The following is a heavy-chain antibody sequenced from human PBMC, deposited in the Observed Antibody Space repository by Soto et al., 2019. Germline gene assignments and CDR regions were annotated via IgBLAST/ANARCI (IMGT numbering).Heavy chain of an antibody. Sequence: QVQLVQSGAEVKKPGSSVKVSCKASGGTFSSYAISWVRQAPGQGLEWMGGIILIFGTANYAQKFQGRVTITADESTSTAYMELSSLRSEDTAVYYCASCDYYDSSGYYHYYYGMDVWGQGTTVTVSS. CDR2: IILIFGTA. CDR1: GGTFSSYA. CDR3: ASCDYYDSSGYYHYYYGMDV. V-gene: IGHV1-69*01. J-gene: IGHJ6*02. D-gene: IGHD3-22*01.